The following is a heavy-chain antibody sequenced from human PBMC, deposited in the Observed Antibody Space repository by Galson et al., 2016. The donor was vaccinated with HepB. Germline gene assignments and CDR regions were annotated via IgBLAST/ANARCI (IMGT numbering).Heavy chain of an antibody. D-gene: IGHD4-17*01. CDR3: ARGPDYGDSPYYFDY. CDR1: GGSINSGGFY. V-gene: IGHV4-31*03. CDR2: IFYSGST. Sequence: TLSLTCTVSGGSINSGGFYWNWIRQHPGKGLEWIGYIFYSGSTYYNPSLKSRVTISIDTSKIQFSLKLTSVTAADTAVYYCARGPDYGDSPYYFDYWGQGTLVTVSS. J-gene: IGHJ4*02.